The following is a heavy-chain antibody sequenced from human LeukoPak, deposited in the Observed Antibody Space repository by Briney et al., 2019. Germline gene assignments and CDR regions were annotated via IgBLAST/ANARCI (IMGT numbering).Heavy chain of an antibody. CDR2: TYYGSKWYN. Sequence: SQTLSPTCAISGDSVSSNSAAWNWIRQSPSRGLEWLGRTYYGSKWYNDYAVSVKSRITINPDTSKNQFSLQLNSVTPEDTAVYYCARAPRGYYYDSSGYYYFDYWGQGTPGHRLL. J-gene: IGHJ4*02. CDR1: GDSVSSNSAA. V-gene: IGHV6-1*01. D-gene: IGHD3-22*01. CDR3: ARAPRGYYYDSSGYYYFDY.